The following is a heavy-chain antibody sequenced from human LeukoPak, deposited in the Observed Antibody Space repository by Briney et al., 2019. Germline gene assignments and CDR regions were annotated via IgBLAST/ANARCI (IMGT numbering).Heavy chain of an antibody. CDR2: IYYSGST. V-gene: IGHV4-59*01. CDR3: ARGRLPLKDDETGWFDP. J-gene: IGHJ5*02. D-gene: IGHD4-11*01. Sequence: PSETLSLTCTVSGGSISSYYWSWIRQPPGKGLEWIGYIYYSGSTNYNPSLKSRVTISVDTSKNQFSLKLSSVTAADTAVYYCARGRLPLKDDETGWFDPWGQGTLVTVSS. CDR1: GGSISSYY.